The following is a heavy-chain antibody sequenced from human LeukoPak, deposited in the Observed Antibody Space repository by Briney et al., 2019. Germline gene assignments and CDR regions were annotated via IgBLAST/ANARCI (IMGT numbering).Heavy chain of an antibody. Sequence: PGRSLRLSCTASGFSIGNYAMYWIRQAPGKGLEWVGFIRSKAYGGTTEYAASVKGRFTISRDDSKSIAYLQMNSLKTEDTAVYYCTSYSSSVTVVGGFDYWGQGTLVTVSS. J-gene: IGHJ4*02. V-gene: IGHV3-49*03. D-gene: IGHD2-21*01. CDR2: IRSKAYGGTT. CDR1: GFSIGNYA. CDR3: TSYSSSVTVVGGFDY.